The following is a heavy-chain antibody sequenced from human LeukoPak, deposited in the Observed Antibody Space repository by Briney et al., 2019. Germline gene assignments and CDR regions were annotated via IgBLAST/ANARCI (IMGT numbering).Heavy chain of an antibody. V-gene: IGHV1-2*06. J-gene: IGHJ4*02. D-gene: IGHD2-2*02. CDR1: GYTFTGYY. CDR3: ARVYSDCSSTSCYREDFDY. CDR2: INPNSGGT. Sequence: ASVKVSCKASGYTFTGYYMHWVRQAPGQGLEWMGRINPNSGGTNYAQKFQGRVTMTRDTSISTAYMELSRLRSDDTAVYYCARVYSDCSSTSCYREDFDYWGQGTLVTVSS.